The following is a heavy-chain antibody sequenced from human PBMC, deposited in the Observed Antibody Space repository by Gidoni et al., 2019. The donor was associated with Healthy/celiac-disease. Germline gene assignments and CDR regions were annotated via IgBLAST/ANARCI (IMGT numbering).Heavy chain of an antibody. V-gene: IGHV1-18*01. J-gene: IGHJ5*02. CDR1: GYTFTSYG. CDR2: ISASHGNT. Sequence: QVQLVQSGAEVKKPGASVKGSCKAAGYTFTSYGISWVRQAPGQGLEWMGWISASHGNTTYAQKLQGRVTMTTDTSTSTAYMELRSLRSADTAVYYCARERALNWFDPWGQGTLVTVSS. CDR3: ARERALNWFDP.